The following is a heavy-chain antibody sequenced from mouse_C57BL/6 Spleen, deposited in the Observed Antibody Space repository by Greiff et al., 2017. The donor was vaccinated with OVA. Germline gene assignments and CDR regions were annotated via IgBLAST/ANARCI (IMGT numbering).Heavy chain of an antibody. J-gene: IGHJ3*01. Sequence: EVQLQQSGPELVKPGASVKISCKASGYTFTDYYMNWVKQSHGKSLEWIGDINPNNGGTSYNQKFKGKATLTVDKSSSKAYMELRSLTSEDSAVYYCARRGLGPWFAYWGQGTLVTVSA. D-gene: IGHD4-1*01. V-gene: IGHV1-26*01. CDR2: INPNNGGT. CDR1: GYTFTDYY. CDR3: ARRGLGPWFAY.